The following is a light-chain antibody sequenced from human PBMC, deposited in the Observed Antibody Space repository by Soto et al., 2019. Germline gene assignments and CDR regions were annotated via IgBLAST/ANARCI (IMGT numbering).Light chain of an antibody. Sequence: EIALTQSPATLSLSPGERATLSCRASQSVSSYLAWYQQKPGQAPRLLIYDASNRATGIPARFSVSGSGTDFTLTISSLEPEDFAVYYCQHRSNWPWTFGQGTKLEIK. J-gene: IGKJ2*01. V-gene: IGKV3-11*01. CDR1: QSVSSY. CDR3: QHRSNWPWT. CDR2: DAS.